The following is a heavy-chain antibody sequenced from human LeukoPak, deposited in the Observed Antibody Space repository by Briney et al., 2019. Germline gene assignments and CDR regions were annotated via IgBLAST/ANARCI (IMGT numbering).Heavy chain of an antibody. CDR2: ISYDGTNK. D-gene: IGHD3-22*01. V-gene: IGHV3-30*18. CDR3: AKSGDDSSQGLDV. Sequence: GGSLRLSCAASGFTFSSYGMHWVRQAPGKGLEWVAVISYDGTNKYYADSVKGRFTISRDNSKNTLYLQMNSLRAEDTAAFYCAKSGDDSSQGLDVWGKGTTVTVSS. CDR1: GFTFSSYG. J-gene: IGHJ6*04.